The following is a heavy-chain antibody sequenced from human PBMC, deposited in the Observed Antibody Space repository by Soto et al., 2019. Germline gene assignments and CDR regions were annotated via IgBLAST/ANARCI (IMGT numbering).Heavy chain of an antibody. D-gene: IGHD1-26*01. CDR2: ISAYNGNT. V-gene: IGHV1-18*01. CDR3: ARDVYPGATPPDRCDY. Sequence: GASVKVSCKASGYTFTSYGISWLRQSAGQGLEWMGWISAYNGNTNYAQKLQGRVTMTTDTSTSTAYMELRSLRSDDTAVYYCARDVYPGATPPDRCDYWGQGTLVTVSS. J-gene: IGHJ4*02. CDR1: GYTFTSYG.